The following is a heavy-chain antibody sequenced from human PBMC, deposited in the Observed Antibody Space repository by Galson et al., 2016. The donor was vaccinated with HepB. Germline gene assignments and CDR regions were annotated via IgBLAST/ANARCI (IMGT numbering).Heavy chain of an antibody. D-gene: IGHD6-13*01. CDR1: GYTFTAYW. Sequence: QSGAEVKKPGESLTISCKASGYTFTAYWIAWVRQMPGKGLEWMGMIYPGNSETRYSPSLEGQVTISADKSITTSSLQWSSLKASDTAVYFCARGGSFFDYWGPGTLITVS. V-gene: IGHV5-51*01. J-gene: IGHJ4*02. CDR2: IYPGNSET. CDR3: ARGGSFFDY.